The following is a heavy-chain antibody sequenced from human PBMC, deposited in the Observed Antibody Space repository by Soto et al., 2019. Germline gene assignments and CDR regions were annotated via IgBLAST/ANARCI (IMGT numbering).Heavy chain of an antibody. J-gene: IGHJ5*02. CDR2: ISGSGGST. CDR3: AKGGRKSSSWSPNWFDP. V-gene: IGHV3-23*01. D-gene: IGHD6-13*01. CDR1: GFTFSSYA. Sequence: GGSLRLSCAASGFTFSSYAMSWVRQAPGKGLEWVSAISGSGGSTYYADSVKGRFTISRDNSKNTLYLQMNSLRAEDTAVYYCAKGGRKSSSWSPNWFDPWGQGTLVTVSS.